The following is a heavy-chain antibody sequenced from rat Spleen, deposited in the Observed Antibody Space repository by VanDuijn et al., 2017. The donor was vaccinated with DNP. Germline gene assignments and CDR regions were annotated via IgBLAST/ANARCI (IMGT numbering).Heavy chain of an antibody. CDR2: ISSDGGST. D-gene: IGHD4-1*01. CDR1: GFTFSDYY. V-gene: IGHV5-20*01. J-gene: IGHJ1*01. CDR3: TTEGDISSYWYFDF. Sequence: EVQLVESGGGLVQPGRSLKLSCAASGFTFSDYYMAWVRQAPTKGLEWVASISSDGGSTYYRDSVKGRFTISRDNAKSSLYLQMDSLRSEDTATYYCTTEGDISSYWYFDFWGPGTMVTVSS.